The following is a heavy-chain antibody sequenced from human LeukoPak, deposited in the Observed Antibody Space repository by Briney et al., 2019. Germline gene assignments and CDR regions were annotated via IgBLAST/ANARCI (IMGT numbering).Heavy chain of an antibody. D-gene: IGHD3-16*02. J-gene: IGHJ6*03. Sequence: SETLSLTCTVSGGSIGTYYWSWIRQSPGKGLEWIGYIYVTGTRYNPYLQSRVTISVDRSRNQFLLKMSSVTAADTAVYYCARHIGGGIEDMDVWGKGTKVTVSS. V-gene: IGHV4-59*08. CDR3: ARHIGGGIEDMDV. CDR2: IYVTGT. CDR1: GGSIGTYY.